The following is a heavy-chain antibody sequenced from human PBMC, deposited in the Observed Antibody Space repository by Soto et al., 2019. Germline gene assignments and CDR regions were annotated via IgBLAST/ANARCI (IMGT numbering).Heavy chain of an antibody. D-gene: IGHD6-13*01. Sequence: GGSLRLSCAASGFTFNNYGMHWVRQAPGTGLERVAAISSHGSDKYYTDSVKGRLTISRDNSKNTLYLQMHSLRAEDTAVYYCAKDQGIAASHGIDWGQGTMVTVSS. V-gene: IGHV3-30*18. CDR3: AKDQGIAASHGID. CDR1: GFTFNNYG. J-gene: IGHJ3*01. CDR2: ISSHGSDK.